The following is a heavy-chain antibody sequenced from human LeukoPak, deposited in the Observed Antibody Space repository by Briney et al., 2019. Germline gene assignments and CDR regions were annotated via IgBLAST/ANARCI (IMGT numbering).Heavy chain of an antibody. CDR2: ISWNSGSI. CDR1: GFTFDDYA. Sequence: SGGSLRLSCAASGFTFDDYAMHWVRQAPGKGLEWVSGISWNSGSIGYADSVKGRFTISRDNAKSSLYLQMNSLRAEDTALYYCAKDRDYSSSGASVDYWGQGTLVTVSS. J-gene: IGHJ4*02. D-gene: IGHD6-6*01. V-gene: IGHV3-9*01. CDR3: AKDRDYSSSGASVDY.